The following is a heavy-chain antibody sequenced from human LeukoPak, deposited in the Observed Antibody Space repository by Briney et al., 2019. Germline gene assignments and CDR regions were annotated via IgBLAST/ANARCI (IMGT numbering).Heavy chain of an antibody. CDR2: IYSSGST. V-gene: IGHV4-61*02. Sequence: PSETLSLTCTVSGGSISSGSYYWNWIRQPAGKGLEWIGRIYSSGSTNYNPSLKSRVTISVDTSKNQFSLKLSSVTAADTAVYYCAREEDQAYYYVSGSYFEYWGQGTLVTVSS. CDR1: GGSISSGSYY. CDR3: AREEDQAYYYVSGSYFEY. D-gene: IGHD3-10*01. J-gene: IGHJ4*02.